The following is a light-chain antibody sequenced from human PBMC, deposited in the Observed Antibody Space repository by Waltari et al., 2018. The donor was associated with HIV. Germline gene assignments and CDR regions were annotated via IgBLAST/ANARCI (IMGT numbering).Light chain of an antibody. CDR2: GAS. Sequence: EIELTQSPGTLSLSSGERATLSGRASQSVSSSYLAWYPQKPGQAPRLLIYGASRSATGIPDRFSGSGSGTDFTLTISRLEPEDFAVYYCQQDGSSRTFGQGTKVEIK. CDR3: QQDGSSRT. V-gene: IGKV3-20*01. J-gene: IGKJ1*01. CDR1: QSVSSSY.